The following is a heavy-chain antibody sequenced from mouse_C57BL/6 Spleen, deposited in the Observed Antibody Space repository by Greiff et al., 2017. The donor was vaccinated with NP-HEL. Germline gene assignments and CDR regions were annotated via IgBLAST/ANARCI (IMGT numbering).Heavy chain of an antibody. CDR2: ISDGGRYT. V-gene: IGHV5-4*01. J-gene: IGHJ4*01. CDR1: GFTFSSYA. Sequence: EVMLVESGGGLVKPGGSLKLSCAASGFTFSSYAMSWVRQTPEKRLEWVATISDGGRYTYYPDNVKGRFTISRDNAKNNLYLEMSHLKSEDPAMYYCARDEGSDYYAMDYWGEGTSVPVSS. CDR3: ARDEGSDYYAMDY.